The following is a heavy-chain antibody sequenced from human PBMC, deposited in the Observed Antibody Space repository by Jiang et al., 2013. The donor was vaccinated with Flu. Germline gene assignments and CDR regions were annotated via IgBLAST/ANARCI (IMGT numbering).Heavy chain of an antibody. V-gene: IGHV1-24*01. Sequence: SGAEVKKPGASVKVSCKVSGYTLTELSMHWVRQAPGKGLEWMGGFDPEDGETIYAQKFQGRVTMTEDTSTDTAYMELSSLRSEDTAVYYCATDRDFWSGMQGWFDPWGQGTLVTVSS. CDR1: GYTLTELS. CDR3: ATDRDFWSGMQGWFDP. D-gene: IGHD3-3*01. CDR2: FDPEDGET. J-gene: IGHJ5*02.